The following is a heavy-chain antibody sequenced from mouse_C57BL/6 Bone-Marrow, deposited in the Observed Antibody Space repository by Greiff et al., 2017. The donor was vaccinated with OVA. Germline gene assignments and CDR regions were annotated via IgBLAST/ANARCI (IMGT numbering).Heavy chain of an antibody. D-gene: IGHD1-1*02. V-gene: IGHV1-62-2*01. CDR3: ARHEDYGPWFAY. CDR1: GYTFTEYT. J-gene: IGHJ3*01. Sequence: QVHVKQSGAELVKPGASVKLSCKASGYTFTEYTIHWVKQRSGQGLEWIGWFYPGSGSIKYNEKFKDKATLTADKSSSTVYMELSRLTSEDSAVYFCARHEDYGPWFAYWGQGTLVTVSA. CDR2: FYPGSGSI.